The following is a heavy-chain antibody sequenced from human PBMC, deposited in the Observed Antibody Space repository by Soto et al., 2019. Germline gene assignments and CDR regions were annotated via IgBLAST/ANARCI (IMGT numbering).Heavy chain of an antibody. Sequence: QVHLQQWGAGVLKPSETLSLECGVVGGSFTDYDWTWVRQRPGRCLGWIGEVSHGGRITYNPGLRSRFSISGDLAKNQFSLKLTSVTAADTGVYYCAGYGSSLVAFEVWGHGTKVTVSS. CDR2: VSHGGRI. D-gene: IGHD4-17*01. CDR1: GGSFTDYD. V-gene: IGHV4-34*02. CDR3: AGYGSSLVAFEV. J-gene: IGHJ3*01.